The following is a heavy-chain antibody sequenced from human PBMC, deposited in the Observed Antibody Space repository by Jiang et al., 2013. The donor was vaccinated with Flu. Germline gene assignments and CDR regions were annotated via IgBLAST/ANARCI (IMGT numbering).Heavy chain of an antibody. V-gene: IGHV4-39*01. CDR1: GDSVSTGNYF. D-gene: IGHD2/OR15-2a*01. J-gene: IGHJ4*02. CDR3: ASRNHFSHPQNYDY. Sequence: GSGLVKPSETLSLTCTVSGDSVSTGNYFWGWIRQPPGKGLEWIGAIYYSGSTYYNPSLKSRVTISVDTSKNQFSLNLSSVTAADTAVYYCASRNHFSHPQNYDYWGQGTLITVSS. CDR2: IYYSGST.